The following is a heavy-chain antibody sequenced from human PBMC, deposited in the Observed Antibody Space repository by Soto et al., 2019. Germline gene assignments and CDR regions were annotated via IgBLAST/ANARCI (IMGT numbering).Heavy chain of an antibody. CDR3: ARHDRPTLSNTFSY. V-gene: IGHV5-10-1*01. CDR2: IDPSDSYT. J-gene: IGHJ4*02. D-gene: IGHD3-3*01. CDR1: GYSFSNNW. Sequence: GESLKISCKGSGYSFSNNWISWVRHMPGQGLEWMGRIDPSDSYTNYSPTFQGHVTMSVDKSLSTAYLQWRSLEASDTAIYYCARHDRPTLSNTFSYWGQGTLVTVSS.